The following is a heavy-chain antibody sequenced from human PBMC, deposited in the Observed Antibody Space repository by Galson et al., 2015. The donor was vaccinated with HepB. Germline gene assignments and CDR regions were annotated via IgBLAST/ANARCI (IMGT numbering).Heavy chain of an antibody. CDR3: ARDLYSYAADYYYHNGLDA. V-gene: IGHV3-30*04. CDR1: GFTFSNYA. CDR2: ISYDATKK. D-gene: IGHD3-22*01. Sequence: SLRLSCAASGFTFSNYAMHWVRQTPGKGLEWVAVISYDATKKYYIDAVKGRFSISRDNSKGTVYLQMSSLRAEDTAVYYCARDLYSYAADYYYHNGLDAWGQGTTVTVSS. J-gene: IGHJ6*02.